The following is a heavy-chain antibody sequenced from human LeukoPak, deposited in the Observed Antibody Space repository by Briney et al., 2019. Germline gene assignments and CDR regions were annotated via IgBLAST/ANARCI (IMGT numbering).Heavy chain of an antibody. D-gene: IGHD6-13*01. Sequence: PSETLSLTCTVSGGSISSYYWGWIRQPPGKGLEWIGYIYYSGSTNYNPSLKSRVTISVDTSKNQFSLKLSSVTAADTAVYYCAREQQQLDSWFDPWGQGTLVTVSS. V-gene: IGHV4-59*01. CDR3: AREQQQLDSWFDP. J-gene: IGHJ5*02. CDR1: GGSISSYY. CDR2: IYYSGST.